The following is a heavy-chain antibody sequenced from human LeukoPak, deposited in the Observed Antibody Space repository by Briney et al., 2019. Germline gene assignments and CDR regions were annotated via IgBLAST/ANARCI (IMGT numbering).Heavy chain of an antibody. J-gene: IGHJ4*02. Sequence: SETLSLTSAVYGGSFSGYYWSWIRQPPGKGLEWIGEINHSGSTNYNPSLKSRVTISVDTSKNQFSLKLSSVTAADTAVYYCARGHRITIFGVVIQHYYFDYWGQGTLVTVSS. CDR2: INHSGST. CDR3: ARGHRITIFGVVIQHYYFDY. D-gene: IGHD3-3*01. V-gene: IGHV4-34*01. CDR1: GGSFSGYY.